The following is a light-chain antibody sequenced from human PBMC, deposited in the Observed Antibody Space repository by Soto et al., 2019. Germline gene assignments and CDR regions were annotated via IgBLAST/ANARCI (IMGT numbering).Light chain of an antibody. V-gene: IGKV3-15*01. CDR1: QSVSSN. J-gene: IGKJ1*01. CDR2: GAS. CDR3: QHYDNWPRT. Sequence: EIVMTQSPATLSVSPGERATLSCRASQSVSSNLAWYQQKTAQAPRLLLYGASTRATGIPARFSGSGSGTEFTLTISSLQSEDFAVYYCQHYDNWPRTFGQGTKVEIK.